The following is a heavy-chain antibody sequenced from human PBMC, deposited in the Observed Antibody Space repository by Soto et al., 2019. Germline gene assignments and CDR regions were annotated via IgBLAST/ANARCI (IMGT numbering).Heavy chain of an antibody. CDR1: GFTFSSYS. J-gene: IGHJ4*02. V-gene: IGHV3-21*01. CDR3: ARGGFGPLDY. D-gene: IGHD2-15*01. Sequence: GGSLRLSCAASGFTFSSYSMNWVRQAPGKGLEWVSSISSSSTYIYYADSVKGRFTISRDNSKNTLYLQMNSLRAEDTAVYYCARGGFGPLDYWGQGTLVTVSS. CDR2: ISSSSTYI.